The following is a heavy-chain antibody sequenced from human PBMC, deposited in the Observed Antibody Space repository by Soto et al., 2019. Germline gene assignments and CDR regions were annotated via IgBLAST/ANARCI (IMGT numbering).Heavy chain of an antibody. CDR1: GYTFTDYG. J-gene: IGHJ4*02. Sequence: QVPLVQSGAEVEKPGASVKVSCKASGYTFTDYGISWVRQAPGQGLQWMGWITAFNGNTKYAQQFQGRVTRTTDTSTSPAYMELRSLESDDTAVYYCARISQSDFWSGYYYFFDYWGQGTLVTVSS. CDR3: ARISQSDFWSGYYYFFDY. V-gene: IGHV1-18*01. CDR2: ITAFNGNT. D-gene: IGHD3-3*01.